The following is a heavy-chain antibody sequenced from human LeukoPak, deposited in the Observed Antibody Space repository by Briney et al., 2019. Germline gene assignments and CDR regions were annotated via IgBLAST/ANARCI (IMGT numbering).Heavy chain of an antibody. CDR1: GVSISPYF. Sequence: MTSETLSLTCTVSGVSISPYFWSWLRQPPGKGLEWIGYIYTDGSTKYNPSLKSRVTISLDTSKNQFSLKLSSVTAADTAVYYCARRQTYFDYWGQGTLVTVSS. CDR2: IYTDGST. CDR3: ARRQTYFDY. J-gene: IGHJ4*02. V-gene: IGHV4-4*09.